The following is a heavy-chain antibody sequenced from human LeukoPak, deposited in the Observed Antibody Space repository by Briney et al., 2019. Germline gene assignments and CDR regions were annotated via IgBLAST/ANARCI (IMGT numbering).Heavy chain of an antibody. D-gene: IGHD1-26*01. CDR2: ISYDGSNK. J-gene: IGHJ4*02. CDR3: AKDHSGSYYEGGY. V-gene: IGHV3-30*18. Sequence: PGRSLRLSCAAPGFTFSSYGMHWVRQAPGKGLEWVAVISYDGSNKYYADSVKGRFTISRDNSKNTLYLQMNSLRAEDTAVYYCAKDHSGSYYEGGYWGRGTLVTVSS. CDR1: GFTFSSYG.